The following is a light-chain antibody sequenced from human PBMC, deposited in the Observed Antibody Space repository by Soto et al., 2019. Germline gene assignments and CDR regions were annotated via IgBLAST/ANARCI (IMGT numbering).Light chain of an antibody. CDR1: SSDVGAYNY. J-gene: IGLJ1*01. CDR2: DVS. Sequence: QSVLTQPRSVSGSPGRSVTISCTGTSSDVGAYNYVSWYQQHPAKAPNLMIYDVSKRPSGVPDRFSGSKSGNTASLTISGLQAEDEGDYYCCSYTNSAYVFGTGTKVTVL. CDR3: CSYTNSAYV. V-gene: IGLV2-11*01.